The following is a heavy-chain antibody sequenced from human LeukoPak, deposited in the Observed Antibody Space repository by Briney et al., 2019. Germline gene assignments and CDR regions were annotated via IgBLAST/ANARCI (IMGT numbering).Heavy chain of an antibody. CDR2: INSDGFST. CDR3: ARIHRGNVVYMDV. Sequence: PGGSLRLSCAASGFTFSSYWMHWVRQAPGKGLVWVSRINSDGFSTSYADSVKGRFTISRDNAKNTLYLQMNGLRAEDTAVYYCARIHRGNVVYMDVWGKGTTVTVSS. V-gene: IGHV3-74*01. J-gene: IGHJ6*03. D-gene: IGHD2-15*01. CDR1: GFTFSSYW.